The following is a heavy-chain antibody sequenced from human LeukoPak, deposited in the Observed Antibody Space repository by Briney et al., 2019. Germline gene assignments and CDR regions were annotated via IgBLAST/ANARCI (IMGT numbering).Heavy chain of an antibody. CDR2: INSDGSRT. Sequence: GGSLRLSCAASGFTFSSSWMHWVRQAPGKGLVSVSRINSDGSRTSYADSVKGRFTISRDNAKNTLYLQMNSLRDEDTAVYYCAREFRVLPDIWGQGTMVTVSS. CDR3: AREFRVLPDI. V-gene: IGHV3-74*01. CDR1: GFTFSSSW. J-gene: IGHJ3*02. D-gene: IGHD2-8*02.